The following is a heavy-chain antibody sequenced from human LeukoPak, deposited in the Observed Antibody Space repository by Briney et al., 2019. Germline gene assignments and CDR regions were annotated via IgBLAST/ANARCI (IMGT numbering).Heavy chain of an antibody. D-gene: IGHD3-22*01. J-gene: IGHJ4*02. CDR3: ARVFRGPITMITRDKRAYDC. Sequence: ASVKVSCKASGYTFTGYYMHWGRQPPRQGLGWMGWINPNSGGTNYSKTSQGRRTTTTDTSISTAYMELSRLRSDDTAVYYCARVFRGPITMITRDKRAYDCWGQGTLVTVSS. CDR2: INPNSGGT. V-gene: IGHV1-2*02. CDR1: GYTFTGYY.